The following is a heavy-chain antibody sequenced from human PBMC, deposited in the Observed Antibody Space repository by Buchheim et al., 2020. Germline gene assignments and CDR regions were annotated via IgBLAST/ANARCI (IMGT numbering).Heavy chain of an antibody. CDR3: ARVGGSYYRYFDY. J-gene: IGHJ4*02. D-gene: IGHD1-26*01. CDR2: IKQDGSEK. Sequence: EVQLVESGGGLVQPGGSLRLSCAASGFTFSSYWMSWDRQAPGKGLEWVANIKQDGSEKYYVDSVKGRFPISRDHAKNSLYLQMNSLRAEDTAVYYCARVGGSYYRYFDYWGQGTL. V-gene: IGHV3-7*01. CDR1: GFTFSSYW.